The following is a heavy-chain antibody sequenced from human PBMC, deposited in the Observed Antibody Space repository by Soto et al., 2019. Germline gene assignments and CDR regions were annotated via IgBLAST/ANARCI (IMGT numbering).Heavy chain of an antibody. D-gene: IGHD2-21*02. CDR1: GGSISSYY. J-gene: IGHJ3*02. Sequence: SETLSLTCTVSGGSISSYYWSWIRQPPGKGLEWIGYIYYSGTTNYNPSLKSRVTMSVDTSQNLFSLRLSSVTAADTAVYYCASTHIVVVTDAFDIWGQGTMVTVSS. V-gene: IGHV4-59*01. CDR2: IYYSGTT. CDR3: ASTHIVVVTDAFDI.